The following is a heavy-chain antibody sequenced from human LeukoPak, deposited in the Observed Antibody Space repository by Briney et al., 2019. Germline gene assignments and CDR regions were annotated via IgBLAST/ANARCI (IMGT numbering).Heavy chain of an antibody. CDR1: GFTFRSYE. V-gene: IGHV3-48*03. CDR3: ARGNTYFDY. J-gene: IGHJ4*02. CDR2: ISTGDSTI. Sequence: PGGSLRLPCAASGFTFRSYEMNWVRRAPGKGLEWVSFISTGDSTISYADSVKGRFTISRDNAKNSLFLQMNSLRAEDTAVYYCARGNTYFDYWGQGTLVTVSS. D-gene: IGHD3-10*01.